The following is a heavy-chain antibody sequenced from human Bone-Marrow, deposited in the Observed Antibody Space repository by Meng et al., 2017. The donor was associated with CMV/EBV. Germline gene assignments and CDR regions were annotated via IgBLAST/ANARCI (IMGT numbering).Heavy chain of an antibody. J-gene: IGHJ4*02. V-gene: IGHV4-59*01. Sequence: GSLRLSCTVSGGSISSYYWSWIRQPPGKGLEWIGYIYYSGSTNYNPSLKSRVTISVDTSKNQFSLKLSSVTAADTAVYYCARTPWDYGGNSYYFDYWGQGTRVTVSS. CDR3: ARTPWDYGGNSYYFDY. CDR2: IYYSGST. D-gene: IGHD4-23*01. CDR1: GGSISSYY.